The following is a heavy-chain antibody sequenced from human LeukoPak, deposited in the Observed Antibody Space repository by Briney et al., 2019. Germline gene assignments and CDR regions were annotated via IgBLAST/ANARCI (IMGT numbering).Heavy chain of an antibody. CDR2: ISSSGSTI. V-gene: IGHV3-11*01. Sequence: WFSYISSSGSTISYAASVKGRFTISRDNAKNSLYLQMNSLRAEDTAVYYCARDRRFGGYWGQGTLVXV. CDR3: ARDRRFGGY. D-gene: IGHD3-16*01. J-gene: IGHJ4*02.